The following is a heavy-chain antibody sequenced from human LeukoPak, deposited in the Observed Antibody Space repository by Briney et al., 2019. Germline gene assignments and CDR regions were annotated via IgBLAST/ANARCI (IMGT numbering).Heavy chain of an antibody. J-gene: IGHJ4*02. D-gene: IGHD3-22*01. CDR3: ARDQMGYYDSSGYYSFDY. Sequence: PGGSLRLSCAASGFTFNYFSMNWVRQAPGKGLEWLLYISNTGDTIYYADSVKGRFTISRDNAKNSLYLQMNSLRAEDTAVYYCARDQMGYYDSSGYYSFDYWGQGTLVTVSS. CDR2: ISNTGDTI. V-gene: IGHV3-48*04. CDR1: GFTFNYFS.